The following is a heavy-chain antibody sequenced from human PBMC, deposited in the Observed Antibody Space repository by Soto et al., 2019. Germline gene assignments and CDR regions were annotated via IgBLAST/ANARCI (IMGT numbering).Heavy chain of an antibody. CDR3: GIGGGSYYFDY. V-gene: IGHV3-30-3*01. CDR2: ISYDGSNK. Sequence: ESGGGVVQPGRSLRLSCAASGFTFSSYAMHWVRQAPGKGLEWVAVISYDGSNKYYADSVKGRFTISRDNSKNTLYLQMNSLRAEDTAVYYCGIGGGSYYFDYWGQGTLVTVSS. CDR1: GFTFSSYA. J-gene: IGHJ4*02. D-gene: IGHD1-26*01.